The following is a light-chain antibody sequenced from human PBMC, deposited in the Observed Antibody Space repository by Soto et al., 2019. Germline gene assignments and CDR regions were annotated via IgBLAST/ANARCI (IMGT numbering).Light chain of an antibody. Sequence: QSALTQPPSASGSRGQSVTISCTGTSSDVGGYNYASWYQQHPGKAPKLMIYEVSKRPSGVPDRFSGSKSGNTASLTVSGLQAGDEADYYCSSYAGSNNLVFGGGTKLTVL. CDR3: SSYAGSNNLV. CDR2: EVS. CDR1: SSDVGGYNY. V-gene: IGLV2-8*01. J-gene: IGLJ3*02.